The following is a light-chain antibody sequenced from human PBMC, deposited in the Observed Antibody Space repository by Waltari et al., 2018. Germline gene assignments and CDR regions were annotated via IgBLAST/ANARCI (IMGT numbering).Light chain of an antibody. V-gene: IGKV3-15*01. CDR2: QAS. J-gene: IGKJ2*01. Sequence: DIVMTQSPATLSVSPGERATLSCRASQSVGTNLVWYQQKPGQAPRLLIFQASIRATGIAARFSGSGSGTEFTLTISSLQSEDFAVYYCQQYTDWQYTFGQGTKLEIK. CDR3: QQYTDWQYT. CDR1: QSVGTN.